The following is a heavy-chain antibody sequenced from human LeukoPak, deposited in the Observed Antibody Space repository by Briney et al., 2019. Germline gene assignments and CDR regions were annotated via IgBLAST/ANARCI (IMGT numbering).Heavy chain of an antibody. CDR3: ARRGYYYDSSGYDYRYYFDY. CDR2: INHSGST. Sequence: PSETLSLTCAVYGGSFSGYYWSWIRQPPGKGLEWIGEINHSGSTNYNPSLKSRVTISVDTSKNQFSLKLSSVTAADTAVYYCARRGYYYDSSGYDYRYYFDYWGQGTLVTVSS. CDR1: GGSFSGYY. D-gene: IGHD3-22*01. V-gene: IGHV4-34*01. J-gene: IGHJ4*02.